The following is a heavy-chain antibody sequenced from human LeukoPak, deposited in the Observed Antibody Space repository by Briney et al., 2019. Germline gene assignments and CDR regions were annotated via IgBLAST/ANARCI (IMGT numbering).Heavy chain of an antibody. CDR1: GFTFSSYA. J-gene: IGHJ5*02. V-gene: IGHV3-23*01. D-gene: IGHD6-13*01. CDR2: ISGSGGTT. Sequence: GGSLRLSCAASGFTFSSYAMSWVRQAPGKGLVWVSAISGSGGTTYYADSVKGRFTISRDNSKNTLYLQMNSLRAEDTALYYCAKGGYFNWFDPWGQGTLVTVSS. CDR3: AKGGYFNWFDP.